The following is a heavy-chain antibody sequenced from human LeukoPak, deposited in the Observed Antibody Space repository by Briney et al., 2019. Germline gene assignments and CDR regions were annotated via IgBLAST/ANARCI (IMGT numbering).Heavy chain of an antibody. J-gene: IGHJ5*02. CDR3: ARAVGSPYSSGWYDI. Sequence: GGSLRLSCAASGFPFSPYSINWLRQATGKGLEWVSSISSTSTYIYYSDPVKGRFTLSRDNPNNSLYLQMNSLRAYDTAVYYCARAVGSPYSSGWYDIWGQGTLVTVSS. CDR2: ISSTSTYI. CDR1: GFPFSPYS. D-gene: IGHD6-19*01. V-gene: IGHV3-21*01.